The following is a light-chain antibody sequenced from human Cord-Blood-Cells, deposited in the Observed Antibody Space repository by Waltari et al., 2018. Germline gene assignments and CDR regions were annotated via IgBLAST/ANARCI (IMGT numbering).Light chain of an antibody. CDR3: SSYTSSSTLV. V-gene: IGLV2-14*01. CDR1: SSDVGGHNY. J-gene: IGLJ1*01. Sequence: QSALTQPASVSGSPGQSITISCTGTSSDVGGHNYVPWYQQHPGKAHNLMIYDGSNRAPEVANRFSASKPVTTASLTISGLQTEDEADYYCSSYTSSSTLVFGTGTKVTVL. CDR2: DGS.